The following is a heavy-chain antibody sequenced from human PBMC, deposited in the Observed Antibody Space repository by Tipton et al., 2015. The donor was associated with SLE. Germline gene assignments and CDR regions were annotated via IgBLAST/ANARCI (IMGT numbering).Heavy chain of an antibody. V-gene: IGHV4-59*01. CDR3: ARDRLGGPFDS. CDR2: IYDSGTT. Sequence: TLSLTRTVSGGSFSGYYWNWIRQPPGKGLEWIGYIYDSGTTNFNPSLKSRVIISEDTSKNQFSLKLSSVTAADTAVYYCARDRLGGPFDSWGQGTLVTVSS. CDR1: GGSFSGYY. D-gene: IGHD1-26*01. J-gene: IGHJ4*02.